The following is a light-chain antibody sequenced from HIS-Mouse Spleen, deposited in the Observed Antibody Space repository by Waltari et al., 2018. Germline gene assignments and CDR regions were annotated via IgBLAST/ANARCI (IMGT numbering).Light chain of an antibody. CDR2: EDS. CDR1: ALPKKY. J-gene: IGLJ2*01. Sequence: SYELTQPPSVSVSPGQTARITCSGDALPKKYAYWYQQKSGQAPVLVLYEDSKRHSGIPESFSVSSSGTMATLTISGAQVEDEADYYCYSTDSSGNHRVFGGGTKLTVL. CDR3: YSTDSSGNHRV. V-gene: IGLV3-10*01.